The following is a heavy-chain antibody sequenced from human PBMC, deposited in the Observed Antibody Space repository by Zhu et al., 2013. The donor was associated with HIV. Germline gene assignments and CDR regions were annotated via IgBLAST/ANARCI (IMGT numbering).Heavy chain of an antibody. J-gene: IGHJ6*01. CDR3: ARGPGYGTXDT. CDR2: INHSGST. CDR1: GGSFTGYY. V-gene: IGHV4-34*01. D-gene: IGHD1-1*01. Sequence: QVQLQQWGAGLLKPSETLSLTCGVYGGSFTGYYWSWIRQPPGKGLEWIGEINHSGSTNYGPSLKSRVTISLDTSKNQFSLKVSSATAADTAVYYCARGPGYGTXDTWGPGNPVTVSS.